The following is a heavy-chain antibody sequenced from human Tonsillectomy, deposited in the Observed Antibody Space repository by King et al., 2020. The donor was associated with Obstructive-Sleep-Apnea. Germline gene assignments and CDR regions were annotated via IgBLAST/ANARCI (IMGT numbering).Heavy chain of an antibody. Sequence: LQLQESGPGLVKPSETLSLTCTVSGGSISSSIYSWGWIRQPPGNGLEWIGSIYYSGSTYYNPSLKSRVTISLDTSKNPFSLKLSSVTAADTAVYSCARDDYGDNSRYFDYWGQGSLVTVSS. D-gene: IGHD4-23*01. CDR1: GGSISSSIYS. CDR2: IYYSGST. V-gene: IGHV4-39*07. CDR3: ARDDYGDNSRYFDY. J-gene: IGHJ4*02.